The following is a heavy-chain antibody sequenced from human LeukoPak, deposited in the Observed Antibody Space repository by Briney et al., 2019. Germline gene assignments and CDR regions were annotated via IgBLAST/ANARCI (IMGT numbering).Heavy chain of an antibody. Sequence: ASVKVSCKASGYTFTGYYMHWVRQAPGQGLEWMGWINPNSGGTNYAQKFQGRVTMTRDTSISTAYMELSRLRSDDTAVYYCATAYRHGSGRGYFDLWGRGTLVTVSS. J-gene: IGHJ2*01. CDR1: GYTFTGYY. V-gene: IGHV1-2*02. CDR3: ATAYRHGSGRGYFDL. D-gene: IGHD3-10*01. CDR2: INPNSGGT.